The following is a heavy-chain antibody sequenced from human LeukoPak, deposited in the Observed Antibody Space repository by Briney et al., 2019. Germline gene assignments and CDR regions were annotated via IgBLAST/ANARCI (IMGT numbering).Heavy chain of an antibody. CDR1: GFTFSSYS. J-gene: IGHJ4*02. D-gene: IGHD2-2*01. Sequence: GGSLRLSCAASGFTFSSYSMNWVRQAPGKGLEWVSSISSSSSYIYYADSVKGRFTISRDNSKNTLYLQMNSLRAEDTSVYYCARGVVVVPAAMLIDYWGQGTLVTVSS. V-gene: IGHV3-21*01. CDR3: ARGVVVVPAAMLIDY. CDR2: ISSSSSYI.